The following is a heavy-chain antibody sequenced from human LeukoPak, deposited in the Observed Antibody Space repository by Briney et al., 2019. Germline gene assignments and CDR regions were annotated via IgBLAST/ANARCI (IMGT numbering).Heavy chain of an antibody. J-gene: IGHJ4*02. CDR2: ISYDGSNK. CDR3: ARGECSSTSCYTVDY. V-gene: IGHV3-30*01. Sequence: GRSLRLSCAASGFIFSSYAMHWVRQAPGKGLEWVAVISYDGSNKYYADSVKGRFTISRDNSKNTLYLQMNSLRAEDTAVYYCARGECSSTSCYTVDYWGQGTLVTVSS. CDR1: GFIFSSYA. D-gene: IGHD2-2*02.